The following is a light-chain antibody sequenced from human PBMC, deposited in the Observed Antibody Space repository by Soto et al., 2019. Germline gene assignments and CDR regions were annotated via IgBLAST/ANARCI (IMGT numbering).Light chain of an antibody. V-gene: IGKV4-1*01. CDR2: WPS. Sequence: DIVMTQSPDSLAVSLGERATINCKSSQSLLYSSNSKNYLAWYQRKSGQPPKLLIYWPSTRESGVPYRFSGSGSETDFTLNISSLQADDVAVYYCQQYLSIPRTFGQGTKVEIK. CDR3: QQYLSIPRT. J-gene: IGKJ1*01. CDR1: QSLLYSSNSKNY.